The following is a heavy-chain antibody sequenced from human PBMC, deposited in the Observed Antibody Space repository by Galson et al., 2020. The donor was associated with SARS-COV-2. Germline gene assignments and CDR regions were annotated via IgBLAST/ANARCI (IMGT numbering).Heavy chain of an antibody. V-gene: IGHV6-1*01. D-gene: IGHD5-12*01. CDR1: GDSVSSDIAA. CDR2: TYYRSRWYN. Sequence: SQTLSLTCAISGDSVSSDIAAWNWIRQSPSRGLEWLGRTYYRSRWYNHYAVSLNNRITIKADTSKNQISLQLNSVTPEDTAIYYCAYSGNHLDAFDVWGQGTVVTVSS. CDR3: AYSGNHLDAFDV. J-gene: IGHJ3*01.